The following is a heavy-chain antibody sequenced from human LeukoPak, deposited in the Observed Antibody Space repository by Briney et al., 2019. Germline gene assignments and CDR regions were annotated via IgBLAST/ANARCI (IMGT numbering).Heavy chain of an antibody. J-gene: IGHJ6*03. CDR2: INPNNGGT. Sequence: ASVKVSCKASGYTFTGYYMHWVRQAPGQGLEWMGWINPNNGGTKYAQKFQGRVTMTRDTSISTGSMELTRLISYDTAVDYCARDGRYISYMDVWGKGTTVTVSS. CDR1: GYTFTGYY. D-gene: IGHD6-19*01. V-gene: IGHV1-2*02. CDR3: ARDGRYISYMDV.